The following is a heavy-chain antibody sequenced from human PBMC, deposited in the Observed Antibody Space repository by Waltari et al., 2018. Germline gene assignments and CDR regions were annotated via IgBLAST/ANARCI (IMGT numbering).Heavy chain of an antibody. CDR3: AKDFFTRGGEPLAFFDD. J-gene: IGHJ4*02. CDR1: GFTFSKFG. CDR2: ISGSGDNA. V-gene: IGHV3-23*01. Sequence: EVQLLESGGGLVQPGGSLRLPCAASGFTFSKFGINWVRPAPGKGPEWVSGISGSGDNAYYADSVKGRFIVSTDNSKDTVHLQMNSLRAEDTAVYFCAKDFFTRGGEPLAFFDDWGQGTPVTV. D-gene: IGHD3-10*01.